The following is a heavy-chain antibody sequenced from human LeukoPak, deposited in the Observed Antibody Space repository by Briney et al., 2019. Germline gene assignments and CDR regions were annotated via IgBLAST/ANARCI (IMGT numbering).Heavy chain of an antibody. J-gene: IGHJ4*02. Sequence: PGGSLRLSCAASGFTFSSYAMHWVRQAPGKGLEWVAVISYDGSNKYYADSVKGRFTISRDNSKNTLYLQMNSLRAEDTAVYYCARDLRDGYSLSPFDYWGQGTLVTVSS. V-gene: IGHV3-30-3*01. CDR2: ISYDGSNK. CDR1: GFTFSSYA. CDR3: ARDLRDGYSLSPFDY. D-gene: IGHD5-24*01.